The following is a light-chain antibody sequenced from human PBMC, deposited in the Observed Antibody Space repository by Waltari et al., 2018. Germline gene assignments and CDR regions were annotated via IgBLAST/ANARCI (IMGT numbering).Light chain of an antibody. CDR3: QAWDSRSDHRV. V-gene: IGLV3-21*04. J-gene: IGLJ3*02. CDR2: YNS. Sequence: SYVLTQPPSMSVAPGKTARITCGGNNIGVKSVHWYQQKPGQAPLLVIYYNSDRPSGIPEQYSGSNSENTATLTINRVEAGGEADYYCQAWDSRSDHRVFGGGTKLTVL. CDR1: NIGVKS.